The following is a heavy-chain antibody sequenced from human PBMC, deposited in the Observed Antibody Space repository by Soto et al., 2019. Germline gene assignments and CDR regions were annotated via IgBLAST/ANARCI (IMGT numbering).Heavy chain of an antibody. J-gene: IGHJ1*01. CDR2: IYYSGST. V-gene: IGHV4-59*01. CDR1: GGSISSYY. D-gene: IGHD1-26*01. CDR3: ARYEKYSGSYYPH. Sequence: LSLTCTVSGGSISSYYWSWIRQPPGKGLEWIGYIYYSGSTNYNPSLKSRVTISVDTSKNQFSLKLSSVTAADTAVYYCARYEKYSGSYYPHWGQRTLVTVSS.